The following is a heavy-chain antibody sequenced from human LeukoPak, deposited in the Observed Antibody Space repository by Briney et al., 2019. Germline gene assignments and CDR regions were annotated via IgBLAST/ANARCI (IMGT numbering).Heavy chain of an antibody. V-gene: IGHV4-38-2*02. CDR1: GYSISSNSY. D-gene: IGHD2-21*02. J-gene: IGHJ4*02. CDR3: ASLVTAIDY. CDR2: IFHSGST. Sequence: SETLSLTCTVSGYSISSNSYWGWIRQPPGRGLEWIGTIFHSGSTYYNPSLKSRVTVSVDTSKNQFSLKMSSVTAADTAVYYCASLVTAIDYWGQGTLVTVSS.